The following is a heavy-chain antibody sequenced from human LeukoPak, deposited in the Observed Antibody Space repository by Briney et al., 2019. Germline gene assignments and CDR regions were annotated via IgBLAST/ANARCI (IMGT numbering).Heavy chain of an antibody. Sequence: TSETLSLTCAVYGGSFSGYYWSWIRQPPGKGLEWIGEINHSGSTNYNPSLQSRVTISVDTSKNQFSLKLSSVTAADTAVYFCARGPPTDYYDSSGFYYVFDYWGQGTLVTVSS. CDR2: INHSGST. J-gene: IGHJ4*02. CDR3: ARGPPTDYYDSSGFYYVFDY. V-gene: IGHV4-34*01. CDR1: GGSFSGYY. D-gene: IGHD3-22*01.